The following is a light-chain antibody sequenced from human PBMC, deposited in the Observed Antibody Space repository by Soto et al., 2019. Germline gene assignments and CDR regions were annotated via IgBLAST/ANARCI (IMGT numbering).Light chain of an antibody. J-gene: IGLJ3*02. CDR3: TSYTTTTAPWV. CDR1: SSDVGDHKY. CDR2: EVY. Sequence: QSVLTQPASVSGSPGQSITISCTGTSSDVGDHKYVSWYQQHPGKAPRLIIYEVYNRPSGVSNRFSGSKSGNTASLTISGLQAEDEDDYYCTSYTTTTAPWVFGGGTKLTVL. V-gene: IGLV2-14*01.